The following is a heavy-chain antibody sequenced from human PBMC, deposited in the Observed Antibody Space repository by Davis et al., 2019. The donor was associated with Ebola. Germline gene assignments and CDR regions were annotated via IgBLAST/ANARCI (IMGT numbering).Heavy chain of an antibody. D-gene: IGHD2-15*01. CDR1: GFTFSSYG. Sequence: LSLTCAASGFTFSSYGMHWVRQAPGKGLEWVAVISYDGSNKYYADSVKGRFTISRDNAKNSLYLQMNSLRAEGTAVYYCARDYYCSGGSCYSDGMDVWGQGTTVTVSS. V-gene: IGHV3-30*03. CDR3: ARDYYCSGGSCYSDGMDV. CDR2: ISYDGSNK. J-gene: IGHJ6*02.